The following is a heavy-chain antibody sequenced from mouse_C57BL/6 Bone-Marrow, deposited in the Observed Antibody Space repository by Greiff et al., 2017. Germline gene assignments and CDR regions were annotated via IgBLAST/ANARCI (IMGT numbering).Heavy chain of an antibody. CDR2: IYPRSGNT. J-gene: IGHJ2*01. Sequence: QVQLQQSGAELARPGASVKLSCKASGYTFTSYGISWVKQRTGQGLEWIGEIYPRSGNTYYNEKFKGKATLTADTSSSTAYMELRSLTSEDSAVYFCARATTVVSPFDYWGQGTTLTVSS. D-gene: IGHD1-1*01. CDR1: GYTFTSYG. V-gene: IGHV1-81*01. CDR3: ARATTVVSPFDY.